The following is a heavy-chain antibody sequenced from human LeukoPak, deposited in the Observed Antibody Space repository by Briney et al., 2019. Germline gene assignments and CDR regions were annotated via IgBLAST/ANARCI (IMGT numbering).Heavy chain of an antibody. V-gene: IGHV1-69*05. CDR3: ASPGGDHYDSSGPGGYFQH. J-gene: IGHJ1*01. CDR1: GGTFSSYA. D-gene: IGHD3-22*01. CDR2: IIPIFGTA. Sequence: GASVKVSCKASGGTFSSYAISWVRQAPGQGLEWMGRIIPIFGTANYAQKFQGRVTITTDESTSTAYMELSSLRSEDTAVYYCASPGGDHYDSSGPGGYFQHWGQGTLVTVSS.